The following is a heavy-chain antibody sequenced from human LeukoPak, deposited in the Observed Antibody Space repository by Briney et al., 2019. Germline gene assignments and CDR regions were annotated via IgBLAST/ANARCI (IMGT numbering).Heavy chain of an antibody. J-gene: IGHJ3*02. CDR3: ARPDPMLDAFDI. CDR1: GGSISSGSYY. CDR2: IYTSGST. V-gene: IGHV4-61*02. Sequence: PSETLSLTCTVSGGSISSGSYYWSWIRQPAGKGLEWIGRIYTSGSTNYNPSLKSRVTISVDTSKNQFSLKLSSVTAADAAVYYCARPDPMLDAFDIWGQGTMVTVSS. D-gene: IGHD1-14*01.